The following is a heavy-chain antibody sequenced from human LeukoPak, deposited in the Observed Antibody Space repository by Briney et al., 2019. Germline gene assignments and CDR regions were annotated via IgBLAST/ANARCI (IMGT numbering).Heavy chain of an antibody. Sequence: GGSLRLSCAASGFTFSSYSMNWVRQAPGKGLEWVSSISSSSYIYYADSVKGRFTISRDNSKNTLYLQMHSLRAEDTAVYYCAKDNVAAAGRYFDYWGQGTLVTVSS. CDR3: AKDNVAAAGRYFDY. D-gene: IGHD6-13*01. J-gene: IGHJ4*02. V-gene: IGHV3-21*01. CDR1: GFTFSSYS. CDR2: ISSSSYI.